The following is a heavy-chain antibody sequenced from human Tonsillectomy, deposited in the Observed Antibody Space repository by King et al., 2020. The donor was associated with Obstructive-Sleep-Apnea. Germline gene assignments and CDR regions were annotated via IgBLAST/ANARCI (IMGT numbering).Heavy chain of an antibody. V-gene: IGHV1-46*01. D-gene: IGHD3-9*01. Sequence: VQLVESGAEVKKPGASVKVSCKASGYTFTSYNLHWVRQAPGQGLEWMGIINPSGGSTSYAQKFQGRVTMTRDTSTSTVYMELSSLRSEDTAVYHCARDCDIFTAYRKSYYGMDVWGQGTTVTVSS. J-gene: IGHJ6*02. CDR2: INPSGGST. CDR3: ARDCDIFTAYRKSYYGMDV. CDR1: GYTFTSYN.